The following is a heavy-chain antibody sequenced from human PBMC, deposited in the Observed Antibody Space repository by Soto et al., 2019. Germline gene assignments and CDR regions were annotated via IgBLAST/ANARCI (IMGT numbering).Heavy chain of an antibody. Sequence: ASVKVSCKASGYTFTSYDINWVRQATGQGLEWMGWMNPNSGNTGYAQKFQGRVTMTRNTSISTAYMELSSLRSEDTAVYYCARPTLFVWGSYRLHDAFEIWGQGTMVTVSS. J-gene: IGHJ3*02. V-gene: IGHV1-8*01. CDR3: ARPTLFVWGSYRLHDAFEI. CDR2: MNPNSGNT. CDR1: GYTFTSYD. D-gene: IGHD3-16*02.